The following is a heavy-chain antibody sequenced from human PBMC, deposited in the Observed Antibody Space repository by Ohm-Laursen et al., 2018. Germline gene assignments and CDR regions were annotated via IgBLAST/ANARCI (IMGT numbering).Heavy chain of an antibody. CDR1: GLTVSTNY. J-gene: IGHJ5*02. CDR2: ISSSSSYI. Sequence: SLRLSCTASGLTVSTNYMTWVRQAPGKGLEWVSSISSSSSYIYYADSVKGRFTISRDNAKNSLYLQMNSLRAEDTAVYYCARAYCSSTSCSWFDPWGQGTLVTVSS. CDR3: ARAYCSSTSCSWFDP. D-gene: IGHD2-2*01. V-gene: IGHV3-21*01.